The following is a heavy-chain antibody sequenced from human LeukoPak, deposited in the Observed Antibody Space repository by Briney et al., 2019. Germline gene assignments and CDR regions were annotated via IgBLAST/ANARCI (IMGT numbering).Heavy chain of an antibody. Sequence: GGSLRLSCAASGFTFSSYGMHWVRQAPGKGLEWVAAISYDGSNKYYADSVKGRFTISRDNSKNTLYLQMNSLRAEDTAVYYCAKAAAGSGSHYIDYWGQGTLVTVPS. CDR1: GFTFSSYG. CDR3: AKAAAGSGSHYIDY. V-gene: IGHV3-30*18. D-gene: IGHD3-10*01. J-gene: IGHJ4*02. CDR2: ISYDGSNK.